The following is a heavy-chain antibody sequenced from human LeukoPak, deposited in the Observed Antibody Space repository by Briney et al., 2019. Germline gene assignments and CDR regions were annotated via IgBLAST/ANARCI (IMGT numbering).Heavy chain of an antibody. CDR1: GGTFSSYA. CDR2: IIPIFGIA. CDR3: ARAAAQDELGHFDY. J-gene: IGHJ4*02. D-gene: IGHD7-27*01. V-gene: IGHV1-69*04. Sequence: GASVKVSCKVSGGTFSSYAISWVRQAPGQGLEWMGRIIPIFGIANYAQKFQGRVTITADKSTSTAYMELSSLRSEDTAVYYCARAAAQDELGHFDYWGQGTLVTVSS.